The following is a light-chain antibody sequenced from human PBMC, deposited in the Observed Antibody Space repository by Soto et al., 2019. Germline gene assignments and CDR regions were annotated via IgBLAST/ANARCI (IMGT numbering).Light chain of an antibody. CDR2: SDN. J-gene: IGLJ1*01. V-gene: IGLV1-47*02. CDR3: AAWDDRQGGRV. CDR1: SSNIGKNY. Sequence: QSVLTQPPSAFGTPGQRVTVSCSGSSSNIGKNYVYWYQQLPGTAPKLLIFSDNRRPSGVPDRFSASKSGTSASLAISGRRSDDEADYFCAAWDDRQGGRVFGPGTKLTVL.